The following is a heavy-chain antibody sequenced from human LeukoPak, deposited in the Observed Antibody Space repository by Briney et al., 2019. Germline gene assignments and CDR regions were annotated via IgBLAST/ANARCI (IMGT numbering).Heavy chain of an antibody. CDR1: GGSFSGYH. V-gene: IGHV4-34*01. Sequence: SETLSLTCVVYGGSFSGYHWSWIRQPPGKGLEWIGEINHSGSTNYNQSLKSRVTISVDTSKNQFSLKLSSVTAADTAVYYCATAAPPNYWGQGTLVTVSS. CDR2: INHSGST. CDR3: ATAAPPNY. J-gene: IGHJ4*02. D-gene: IGHD2-15*01.